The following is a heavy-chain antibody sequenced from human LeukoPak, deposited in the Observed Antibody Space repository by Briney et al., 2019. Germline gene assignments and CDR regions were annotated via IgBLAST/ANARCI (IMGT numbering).Heavy chain of an antibody. V-gene: IGHV3-30*18. J-gene: IGHJ3*02. D-gene: IGHD3-9*01. CDR2: ISYDGSNK. CDR3: AKGKGVLRYFDWPLEAFDI. CDR1: GFTFSSYG. Sequence: PGGSLGLSCAASGFTFSSYGMHWVRQAPGKGLEWVAVISYDGSNKYYADSVKGRFTISRDNSKNTLYLQMNSLRAEDTAVYYCAKGKGVLRYFDWPLEAFDIWGQGTMVTVSS.